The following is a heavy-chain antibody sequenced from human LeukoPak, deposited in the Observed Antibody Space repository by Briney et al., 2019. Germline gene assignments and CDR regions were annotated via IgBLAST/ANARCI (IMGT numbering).Heavy chain of an antibody. Sequence: GGSLRLSCAASGFTFSGSAMHWVRQASGKGLEWVGRIRSKANSSETAHAASVKGRFTISRDDSKNTAYLQMNSLKTEDTYVYYCTRHIVLARGYQLSQGPPFDIWGQGTMVTVSS. CDR3: TRHIVLARGYQLSQGPPFDI. J-gene: IGHJ3*02. V-gene: IGHV3-73*01. CDR2: IRSKANSSET. CDR1: GFTFSGSA. D-gene: IGHD2-2*01.